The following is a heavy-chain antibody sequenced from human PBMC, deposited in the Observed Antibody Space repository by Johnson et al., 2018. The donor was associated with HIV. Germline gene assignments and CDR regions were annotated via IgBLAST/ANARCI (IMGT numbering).Heavy chain of an antibody. V-gene: IGHV3-30*19. CDR2: ISYDGSTK. J-gene: IGHJ3*02. Sequence: QVQLVESGGGVVQPGRSLRLSCAASGFTFSSSGMHWVRQAPGKGLEWVAVISYDGSTKYYADSEKVRFTISRDNSKNTVNLQMNRLRAEDTAVYYCAREVRGPRGGFDIWGQGTMVTVSS. D-gene: IGHD3-10*01. CDR3: AREVRGPRGGFDI. CDR1: GFTFSSSG.